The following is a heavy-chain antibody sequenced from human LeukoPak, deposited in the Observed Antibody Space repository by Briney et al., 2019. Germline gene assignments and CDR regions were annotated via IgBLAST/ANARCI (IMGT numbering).Heavy chain of an antibody. Sequence: GGSLRLSCAASGFTFSSYNMNWVRQAPGKGLEWVSAISGSGGSTYYADSVKGRFTISRDNSKNTLYLQMNSLRAEDTAVYYCANRRFRLGELTLLSYWGQGTLVTDSS. D-gene: IGHD3-16*02. CDR1: GFTFSSYN. V-gene: IGHV3-23*01. CDR3: ANRRFRLGELTLLSY. CDR2: ISGSGGST. J-gene: IGHJ4*02.